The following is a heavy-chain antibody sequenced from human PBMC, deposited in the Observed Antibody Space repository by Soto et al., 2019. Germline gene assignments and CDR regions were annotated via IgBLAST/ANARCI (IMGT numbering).Heavy chain of an antibody. J-gene: IGHJ4*02. CDR3: ARRGGAVGY. V-gene: IGHV3-23*01. Sequence: EVQLMESGGGLVQPGGSLRLSCAASGFTFSSYAMSWVRQAPGKGLEWVSVITGSGSTTYYADSLKGRFTISRDKSKNSLHREINSLRAKDSDVYYGARRGGAVGYWGQGTLVTVSS. D-gene: IGHD1-26*01. CDR2: ITGSGSTT. CDR1: GFTFSSYA.